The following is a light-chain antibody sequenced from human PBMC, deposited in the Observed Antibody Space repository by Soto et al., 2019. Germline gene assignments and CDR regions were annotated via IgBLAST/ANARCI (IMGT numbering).Light chain of an antibody. CDR2: LNSDGSH. J-gene: IGLJ2*01. V-gene: IGLV4-69*01. CDR3: QTRGTGIVV. Sequence: QLVLTQSPSASASLGASVKLTCTLSSGHSSYAIAWHQQQPEKGPRYLMKLNSDGSHNKGDGIPDRFSGSSSGAERYLTISSLQSEDEADYYCQTRGTGIVVFGGGTQLTVL. CDR1: SGHSSYA.